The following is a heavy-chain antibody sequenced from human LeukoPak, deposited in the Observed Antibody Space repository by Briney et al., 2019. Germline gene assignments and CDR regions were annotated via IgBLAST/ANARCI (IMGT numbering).Heavy chain of an antibody. CDR2: SNHSGST. Sequence: SETLSLTCAVYGGCFSGYYWSWIRQPAGKGLEWIGESNHSGSTNYNPSLKGRVTISVDTSKNQFSLKLSSVTAADTAVYYCARGHKLLWFGELFWVWFDPWGQGTLVTVSS. J-gene: IGHJ5*02. CDR3: ARGHKLLWFGELFWVWFDP. CDR1: GGCFSGYY. D-gene: IGHD3-10*01. V-gene: IGHV4-34*01.